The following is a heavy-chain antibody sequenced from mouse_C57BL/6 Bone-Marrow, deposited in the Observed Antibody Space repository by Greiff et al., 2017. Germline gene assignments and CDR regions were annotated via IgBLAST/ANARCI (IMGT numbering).Heavy chain of an antibody. D-gene: IGHD1-1*01. CDR1: GYTFTGYW. Sequence: VQLQESGAELMKPGASVKLSCKATGYTFTGYWIEWVKQRPGHGLEWIGEILPGSGSTTYNEKFKGKATFTADTSSNTAYMQLSSLTTEESAIYYCARYGSSSPRYFDVWGTGTTVTVSS. CDR3: ARYGSSSPRYFDV. CDR2: ILPGSGST. J-gene: IGHJ1*03. V-gene: IGHV1-9*01.